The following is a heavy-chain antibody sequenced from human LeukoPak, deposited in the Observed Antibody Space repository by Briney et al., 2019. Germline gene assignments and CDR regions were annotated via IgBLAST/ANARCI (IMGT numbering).Heavy chain of an antibody. CDR3: ATSPRQTTVMRGGVYY. V-gene: IGHV1-2*02. J-gene: IGHJ4*02. D-gene: IGHD4-11*01. CDR1: GYTFTSYS. Sequence: ASVKVSCKASGYTFTSYSIHWVRQAPGQGLEWMGWINPISGGTKSAQKFQGRVTMTRDTSISTAYMELRRLRSDDTAVYYCATSPRQTTVMRGGVYYWGQGTLVTVSS. CDR2: INPISGGT.